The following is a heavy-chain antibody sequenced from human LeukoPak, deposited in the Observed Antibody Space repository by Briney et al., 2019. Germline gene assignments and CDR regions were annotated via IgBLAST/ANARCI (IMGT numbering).Heavy chain of an antibody. Sequence: SETLSLTCTVSGGSISSYYWSWIRQPPGKGLEWIGYIYYSGGTNYNPSLKSRVTISVDTSKNQFSLKLSSVTAADTAVYYCAREDEDIVATILGSAFDYWGQGTLVTVSS. D-gene: IGHD5-12*01. CDR2: IYYSGGT. CDR3: AREDEDIVATILGSAFDY. CDR1: GGSISSYY. J-gene: IGHJ4*02. V-gene: IGHV4-59*01.